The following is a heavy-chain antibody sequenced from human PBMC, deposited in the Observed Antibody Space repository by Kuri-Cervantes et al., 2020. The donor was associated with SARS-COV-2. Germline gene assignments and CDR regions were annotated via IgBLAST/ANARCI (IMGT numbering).Heavy chain of an antibody. D-gene: IGHD3-9*01. J-gene: IGHJ6*02. CDR3: AKSPSTLRYFDWLPTEAYYYGMDV. V-gene: IGHV3-23*01. Sequence: GGSLRLSCSASGFTFSNYAMTWVRRAPGKGLEWVSTIFSSGATTFYADSVKGRFTISRDNSIHTVYLQMDSLRAEDTAVYYCAKSPSTLRYFDWLPTEAYYYGMDVWGQGTTVTVSS. CDR2: IFSSGATT. CDR1: GFTFSNYA.